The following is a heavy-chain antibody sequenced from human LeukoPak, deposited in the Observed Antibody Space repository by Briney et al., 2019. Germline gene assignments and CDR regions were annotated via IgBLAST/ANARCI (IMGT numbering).Heavy chain of an antibody. CDR2: INHSGST. CDR1: GGSFSGYY. Sequence: SETLSLTCAVYGGSFSGYYWSWIRQPPGKGLEWIGEINHSGSTNYNPSLKSRVTISVDTSKNQFSLKLSSVTAADTAVYYCARVKALRYYDYWGQGTLVTVSS. CDR3: ARVKALRYYDY. V-gene: IGHV4-34*01. D-gene: IGHD3-9*01. J-gene: IGHJ4*02.